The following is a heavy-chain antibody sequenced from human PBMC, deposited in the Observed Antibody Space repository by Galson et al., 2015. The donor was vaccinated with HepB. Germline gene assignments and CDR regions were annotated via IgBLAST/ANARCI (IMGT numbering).Heavy chain of an antibody. CDR2: ISSSSSYI. V-gene: IGHV3-21*01. J-gene: IGHJ4*02. CDR1: GFTFSSYS. Sequence: SLRLSCAASGFTFSSYSMNWVRQAPGKGLEWVSSISSSSSYIYYADSVKGRFTISRDNAKNSLYLQMNSLRAEDTAVYYCARDKGAMDSPDYWGQGTLVTVSS. D-gene: IGHD5-18*01. CDR3: ARDKGAMDSPDY.